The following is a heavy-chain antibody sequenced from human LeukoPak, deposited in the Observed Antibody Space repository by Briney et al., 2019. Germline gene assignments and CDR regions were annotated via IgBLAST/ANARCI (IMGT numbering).Heavy chain of an antibody. J-gene: IGHJ4*02. V-gene: IGHV1-2*02. Sequence: ASVKVSCKASGSTFTGYFTHWVRQAPGQGLEWMGWINPNNGDTKYAQKFQGRVTMTRDTSIGTAYMELRSLTSDDTAVYYCARKGGIYGYFFDYWGQGTLVIVSS. D-gene: IGHD5-12*01. CDR1: GSTFTGYF. CDR3: ARKGGIYGYFFDY. CDR2: INPNNGDT.